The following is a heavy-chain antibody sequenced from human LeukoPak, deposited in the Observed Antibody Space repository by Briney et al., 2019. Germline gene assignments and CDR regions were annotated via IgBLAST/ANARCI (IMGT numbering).Heavy chain of an antibody. CDR3: AREGPRGNSQFDY. CDR1: GFTFSSYG. J-gene: IGHJ4*02. Sequence: PGGSLRLSCAASGFTFSSYGMHWVRQAPGKGLEWVALIWYDGSNKYYTDSVKGRLTISRDNSKSTLYLQMNSLRAEDTAVYYCAREGPRGNSQFDYWGQGTLVTDSS. V-gene: IGHV3-33*01. CDR2: IWYDGSNK. D-gene: IGHD2/OR15-2a*01.